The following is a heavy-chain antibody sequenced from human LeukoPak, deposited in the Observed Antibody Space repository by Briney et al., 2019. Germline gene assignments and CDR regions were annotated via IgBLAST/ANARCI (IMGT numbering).Heavy chain of an antibody. V-gene: IGHV4-4*07. Sequence: KASETLSLTCTVSGGSISSYYRSCIRQPAGKGLEWIGRIYTSGSANDNGSLKSRVTISVDTSKNQFSLKLSSVTAADTAVYYCASTDSYSSGLLWGQGTMVTVSS. CDR1: GGSISSYY. J-gene: IGHJ3*01. D-gene: IGHD6-19*01. CDR2: IYTSGSA. CDR3: ASTDSYSSGLL.